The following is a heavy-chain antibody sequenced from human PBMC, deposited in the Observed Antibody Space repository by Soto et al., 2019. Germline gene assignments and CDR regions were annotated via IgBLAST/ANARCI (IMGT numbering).Heavy chain of an antibody. V-gene: IGHV1-3*01. CDR1: GYSFSTYA. J-gene: IGHJ5*02. CDR3: ARAGSGWNVLAS. Sequence: QVQLVQSGAEVKKPGASVNVSCKASGYSFSTYALHWVRQAPGQRLEWLGWINAENGKTRYSQKFQARVTITRDTSASTVYMELSSLRSEDTAIYYCARAGSGWNVLASWGQGTLVTVSS. CDR2: INAENGKT. D-gene: IGHD6-19*01.